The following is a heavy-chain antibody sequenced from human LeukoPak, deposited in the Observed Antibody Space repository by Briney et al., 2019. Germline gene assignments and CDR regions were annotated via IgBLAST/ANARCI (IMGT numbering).Heavy chain of an antibody. J-gene: IGHJ4*02. CDR2: INNRGTT. CDR3: ARVPLWWLTPFDF. V-gene: IGHV4-34*01. Sequence: TSETLSLTCAVSGGSLSPHYWSWIRRPLGKGLEWIGEINNRGTTNYSPSLRGRATISVDTSKNQFSLGLTSVTAADTAMYYCARVPLWWLTPFDFWGQGTLATVSS. CDR1: GGSLSPHY. D-gene: IGHD5-12*01.